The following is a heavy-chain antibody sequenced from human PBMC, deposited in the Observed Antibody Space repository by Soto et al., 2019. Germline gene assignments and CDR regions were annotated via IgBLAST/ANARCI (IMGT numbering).Heavy chain of an antibody. CDR1: GGTFSSYT. CDR2: IIPILGIA. D-gene: IGHD4-4*01. V-gene: IGHV1-69*02. CDR3: ARASDSNYVFDY. J-gene: IGHJ4*02. Sequence: QVQLVQSGAEVKKPGSSVKVSCKASGGTFSSYTISWVRQAPGQWLEWMGRIIPILGIANYAQKFQGRVTITADKSTSTAYMELSSLRSEDTAVYYCARASDSNYVFDYWGQGTLVTVSS.